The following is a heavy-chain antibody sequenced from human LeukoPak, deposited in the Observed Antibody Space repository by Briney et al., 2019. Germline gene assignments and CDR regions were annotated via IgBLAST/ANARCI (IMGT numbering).Heavy chain of an antibody. V-gene: IGHV3-7*01. CDR1: GFTFSSYW. Sequence: GGSLRVSCAASGFTFSSYWMSWVRQAPGKGLEWVTNIKQDGSEKYYVDSVKGRFTISRDNAKNSLYLQMNSLRAEDTAVYYCVRERYCSGGSCPDYWGQGTLVTVSS. D-gene: IGHD2-15*01. CDR3: VRERYCSGGSCPDY. CDR2: IKQDGSEK. J-gene: IGHJ4*02.